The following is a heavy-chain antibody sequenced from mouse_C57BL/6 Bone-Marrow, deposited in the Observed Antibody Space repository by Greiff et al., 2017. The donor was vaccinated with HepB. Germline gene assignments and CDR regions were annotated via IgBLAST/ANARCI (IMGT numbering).Heavy chain of an antibody. V-gene: IGHV1-69*01. CDR1: GYTFTSYW. D-gene: IGHD2-4*01. CDR2: IDPSDSYT. J-gene: IGHJ3*01. CDR3: ARARDYYDYDGVLFAY. Sequence: QVQLQQPGAELVMPGASVKLSCKASGYTFTSYWMHWVKQRPGQGPEWIGEIDPSDSYTNYNQKFKGNSTLTVDKSSSTAYMQLSSLTSEDSAVYYCARARDYYDYDGVLFAYWGQGTLVTVSA.